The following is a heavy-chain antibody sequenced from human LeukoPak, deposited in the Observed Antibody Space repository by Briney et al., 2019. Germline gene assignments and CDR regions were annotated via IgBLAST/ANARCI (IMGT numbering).Heavy chain of an antibody. J-gene: IGHJ4*02. CDR3: ARDGRSSATRVNFDN. V-gene: IGHV6-1*01. Sequence: SQTLSLTCALSGDSVSSNSATWHWIRQSPSRGLEWLGRTYYRSKWYNDYVVSVKSRITINPDTSKNQFSLQLNSVTPEDTAVYYCARDGRSSATRVNFDNWGQGTLVTVSS. CDR2: TYYRSKWYN. D-gene: IGHD6-6*01. CDR1: GDSVSSNSAT.